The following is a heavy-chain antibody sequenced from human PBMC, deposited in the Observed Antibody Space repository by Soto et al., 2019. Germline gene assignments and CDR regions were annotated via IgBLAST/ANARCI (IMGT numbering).Heavy chain of an antibody. J-gene: IGHJ6*02. Sequence: QVQLVQSGAEVKKPGSSVKVSCWASGGTFSSYAVSWVRQAPGQGLEWMGVIIPLLKTPKYDQKFQGRVTISADASATTVYMELSSLRPEDTGVYYCARESSSPNYYYYGMDVWGQGTTVTVSS. CDR2: IIPLLKTP. CDR1: GGTFSSYA. CDR3: ARESSSPNYYYYGMDV. D-gene: IGHD6-6*01. V-gene: IGHV1-69*01.